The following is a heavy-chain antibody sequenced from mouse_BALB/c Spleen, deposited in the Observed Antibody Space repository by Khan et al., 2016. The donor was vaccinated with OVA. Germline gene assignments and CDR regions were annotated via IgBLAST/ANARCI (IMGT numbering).Heavy chain of an antibody. CDR3: ARVYGGDFDY. CDR1: GYSITSDYA. J-gene: IGHJ2*01. V-gene: IGHV3-2*02. Sequence: EVQLQESGPGLVKPSQSLSLTCTVTGYSITSDYAWNWIRQLPGNKLEWMGYISYSGNTKYNPSPKSRISITRDTSKNQFFLQLNSVTIEDTATYYCARVYGGDFDYWGQGTTLTVSS. CDR2: ISYSGNT. D-gene: IGHD1-1*01.